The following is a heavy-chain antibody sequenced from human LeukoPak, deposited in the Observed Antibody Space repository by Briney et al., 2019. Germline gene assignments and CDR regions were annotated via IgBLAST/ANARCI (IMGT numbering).Heavy chain of an antibody. D-gene: IGHD3-16*01. Sequence: GGSLRLPCAASGXTFSNYEMNWVRQAPGKGLEWVSYISSSGDTIFYANSVKGRFTISRDNAKNSLYLQMNSLTAEDTALYYCARGGLYYDYWGQGTLVTASS. CDR3: ARGGLYYDY. J-gene: IGHJ4*02. CDR1: GXTFSNYE. V-gene: IGHV3-48*03. CDR2: ISSSGDTI.